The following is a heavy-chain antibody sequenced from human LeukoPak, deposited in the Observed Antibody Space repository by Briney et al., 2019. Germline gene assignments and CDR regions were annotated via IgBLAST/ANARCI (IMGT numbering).Heavy chain of an antibody. V-gene: IGHV3-23*01. D-gene: IGHD5-12*01. Sequence: GGSLRLSCVASGFSFNNYAMDWVRQAPGKGLEWVSLIIGSSGSTFYADSVKGRFTISRDKSKNTLYLQMNSLRAEDTAVYYCAKGAYDYIEIAYFDYWGQGSLVTVSS. CDR3: AKGAYDYIEIAYFDY. CDR1: GFSFNNYA. J-gene: IGHJ4*02. CDR2: IIGSSGST.